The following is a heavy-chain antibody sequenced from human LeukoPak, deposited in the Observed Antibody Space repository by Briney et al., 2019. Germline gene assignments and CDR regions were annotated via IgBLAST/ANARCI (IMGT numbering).Heavy chain of an antibody. CDR2: ISGSGGST. CDR3: AKDHLGYCSGGSCPNDY. CDR1: GFTLSSYA. D-gene: IGHD2-15*01. J-gene: IGHJ4*02. Sequence: GGSLRLSCAASGFTLSSYAMSWARQAPGKGLEWVSAISGSGGSTYYADSVKGRFTISRDNSKDTLYLQMNSLRAEDTAVYYCAKDHLGYCSGGSCPNDYWGQGTLVTVSS. V-gene: IGHV3-23*01.